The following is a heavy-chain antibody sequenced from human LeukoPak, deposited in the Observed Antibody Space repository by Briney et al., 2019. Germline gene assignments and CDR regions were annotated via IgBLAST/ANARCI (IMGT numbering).Heavy chain of an antibody. J-gene: IGHJ4*02. Sequence: PSETLSLTCTVSGYSISSGYYWGWIRQPPGKGLEWIGSIYHSGSTYYNPSLKSRVTISVDTSKNQFSLKLSSVTAADTAVYYCARVEGEVDYWGQGTLVTVSS. V-gene: IGHV4-38-2*02. CDR2: IYHSGST. CDR1: GYSISSGYY. CDR3: ARVEGEVDY. D-gene: IGHD3-16*01.